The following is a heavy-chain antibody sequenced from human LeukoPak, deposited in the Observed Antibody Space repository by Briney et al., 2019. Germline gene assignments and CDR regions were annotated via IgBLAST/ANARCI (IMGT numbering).Heavy chain of an antibody. D-gene: IGHD5-12*01. CDR1: GFTVSSNH. CDR3: ARSGSDYYGMDV. V-gene: IGHV3-53*01. J-gene: IGHJ6*02. CDR2: IYSGGST. Sequence: PGGSLRLSCAASGFTVSSNHMSWVRQTPGKGLEWVSVIYSGGSTYYLESVKGRFTISRDNSKNTLYLQMNSLRAEDTAVYYCARSGSDYYGMDVWGQGTTVTVSS.